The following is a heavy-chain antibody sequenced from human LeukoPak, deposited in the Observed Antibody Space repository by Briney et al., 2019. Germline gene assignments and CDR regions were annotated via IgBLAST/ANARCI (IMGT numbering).Heavy chain of an antibody. Sequence: ASVKVSCKASGYTFTSYDINWVRQATGQRLEWMGWMNPNSGNTGYAQKFQGRVTMTRNTSISTAYMELSSLRSEDTAVYYCARGRHSSSWYSFVLVVNWFDPWGQGTLVTVSS. V-gene: IGHV1-8*01. J-gene: IGHJ5*02. CDR2: MNPNSGNT. CDR3: ARGRHSSSWYSFVLVVNWFDP. D-gene: IGHD6-13*01. CDR1: GYTFTSYD.